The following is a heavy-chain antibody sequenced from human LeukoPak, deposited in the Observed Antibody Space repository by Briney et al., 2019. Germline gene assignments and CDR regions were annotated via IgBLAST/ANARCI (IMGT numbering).Heavy chain of an antibody. CDR1: GGTFSTYA. CDR3: ASGRLVRAFDI. V-gene: IGHV1-69*04. Sequence: ASVKVSCKASGGTFSTYAISWVRQAPGQGLEWMGRIIPILGITNFAQKFQGRVTITADKPTSTAYMELSSLRSEDTAVYYCASGRLVRAFDIWGQGTMVSVSS. CDR2: IIPILGIT. J-gene: IGHJ3*02. D-gene: IGHD5-12*01.